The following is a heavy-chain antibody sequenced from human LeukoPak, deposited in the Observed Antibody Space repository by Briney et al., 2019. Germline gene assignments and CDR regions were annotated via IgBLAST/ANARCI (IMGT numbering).Heavy chain of an antibody. CDR1: GYSFSNNH. V-gene: IGHV1-18*01. J-gene: IGHJ6*03. CDR2: INTYSGYT. CDR3: ARSVIPSARHYCFYMDV. D-gene: IGHD2-2*01. Sequence: ASVKVSCKASGYSFSNNHTHWVRQAPGQGLEWMGWINTYSGYTNYAQSFQGRVTLTTDTSTSTANMELRSLRSDDTAVYYCARSVIPSARHYCFYMDVWGEGSTVTVSS.